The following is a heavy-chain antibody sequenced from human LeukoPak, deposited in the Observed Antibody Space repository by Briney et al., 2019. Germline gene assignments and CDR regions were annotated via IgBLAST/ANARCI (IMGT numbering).Heavy chain of an antibody. CDR1: GGSVSSGSYY. V-gene: IGHV4-61*01. CDR2: IYYSAST. CDR3: AREACGGDCSDY. J-gene: IGHJ4*02. D-gene: IGHD2-21*02. Sequence: SETPSLTCTVSGGSVSSGSYYWSWIRQPPRKGLEWIGYIYYSASTNYNPSLKSRVTISVDTSKNQFSLKLSSVTAADTAVYYCAREACGGDCSDYWGQGTLVTVSS.